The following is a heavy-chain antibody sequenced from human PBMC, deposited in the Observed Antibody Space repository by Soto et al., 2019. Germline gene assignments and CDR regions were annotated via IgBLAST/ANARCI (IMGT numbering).Heavy chain of an antibody. CDR1: GFTFDDYA. V-gene: IGHV3-9*01. CDR3: TKGGTAMVNFYPGLDV. J-gene: IGHJ6*01. Sequence: EVQFVESGGNLLQPGKSLRLSCEASGFTFDDYAMHWVRQSPGKGLDWISGISLNGRNMGYAESVTGRFTISRDNAEKSVFGQINNVTPDHTAFYDCTKGGTAMVNFYPGLDVWEQG. D-gene: IGHD5-18*01. CDR2: ISLNGRNM.